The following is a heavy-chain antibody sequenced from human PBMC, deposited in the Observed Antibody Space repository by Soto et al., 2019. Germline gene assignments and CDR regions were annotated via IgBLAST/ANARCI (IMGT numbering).Heavy chain of an antibody. D-gene: IGHD3-10*01. J-gene: IGHJ4*02. V-gene: IGHV1-2*02. CDR1: GYFFTSYY. CDR3: AREVTYGGGSFSLGL. Sequence: ASVKVSCKTSGYFFTSYYIHWVRQAPGQGLEWMGWINPNNGGTNSAQKFQGRVTMTSDTSINTAYMEITSLRSDDTALYYCAREVTYGGGSFSLGLWGQGTLVTVSS. CDR2: INPNNGGT.